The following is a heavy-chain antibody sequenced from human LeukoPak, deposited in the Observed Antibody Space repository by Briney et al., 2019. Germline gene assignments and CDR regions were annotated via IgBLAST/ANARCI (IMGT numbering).Heavy chain of an antibody. CDR1: GGTFSSYA. CDR3: ATPVPHGSDPSLYYYYMDV. V-gene: IGHV1-69*06. Sequence: ASVKVSCKASGGTFSSYAISWVRQAPGQGLEWMGGIIPIFGTANYAQKFQGRVTITADKSTSTAYMELSSLRSEDTAVYYCATPVPHGSDPSLYYYYMDVWGKGTTVTISS. D-gene: IGHD3-10*01. J-gene: IGHJ6*03. CDR2: IIPIFGTA.